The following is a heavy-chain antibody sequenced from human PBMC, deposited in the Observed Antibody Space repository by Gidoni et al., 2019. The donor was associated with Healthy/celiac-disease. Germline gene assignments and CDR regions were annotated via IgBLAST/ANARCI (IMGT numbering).Heavy chain of an antibody. CDR2: ISYDGSNK. Sequence: GFTFSSYGMHWVRQAPGKGLEWVAVISYDGSNKYYADSVKGRFTISRDNSKNTLCLQMNSLRAEDTAVYYCARDFWSGYADYCGQGTLVTVSS. CDR3: ARDFWSGYADY. V-gene: IGHV3-30*03. J-gene: IGHJ4*02. CDR1: GFTFSSYG. D-gene: IGHD3-3*01.